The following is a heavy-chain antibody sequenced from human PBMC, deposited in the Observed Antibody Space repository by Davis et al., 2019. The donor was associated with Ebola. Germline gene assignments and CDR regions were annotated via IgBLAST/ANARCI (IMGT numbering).Heavy chain of an antibody. V-gene: IGHV5-51*01. Sequence: GGSLRLSCKGSGYSFTSYWISWVRQMPGKGLEWMGRIDPGDSDTRYSPSFQGQVTISADKSISTAYLQWSSLKASDTAMYYCARQGAVAGQKPFDYWGQGTLVTVSS. D-gene: IGHD6-19*01. CDR2: IDPGDSDT. CDR3: ARQGAVAGQKPFDY. CDR1: GYSFTSYW. J-gene: IGHJ4*02.